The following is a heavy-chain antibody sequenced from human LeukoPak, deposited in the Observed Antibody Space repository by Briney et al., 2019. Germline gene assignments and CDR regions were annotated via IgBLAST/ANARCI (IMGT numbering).Heavy chain of an antibody. V-gene: IGHV3-48*02. CDR3: ARVPSKWSGYYSGDFMFDP. J-gene: IGHJ5*02. D-gene: IGHD3-3*01. Sequence: PGGSLRLSCAASGFTFSSYSMNWVRQAPGKGLEWVSYFSSSSSTIYYADSVKGRFTISRDNAKNSLYLQMNSLRDEDTAVYYCARVPSKWSGYYSGDFMFDPWGQGTLVTVSS. CDR2: FSSSSSTI. CDR1: GFTFSSYS.